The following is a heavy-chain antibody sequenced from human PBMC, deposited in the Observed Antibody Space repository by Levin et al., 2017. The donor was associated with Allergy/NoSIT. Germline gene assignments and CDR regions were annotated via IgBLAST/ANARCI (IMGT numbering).Heavy chain of an antibody. V-gene: IGHV1-2*06. D-gene: IGHD2-2*01. Sequence: ASVKVSCKASGYTFTGYYMHWVRQAPGQGLEWMGRINPNSGGTNYAQKFQGRVTMTRDTSISTAYMELSRLRSDDTAVYYCARVWGYCSSTSCYLHYGMDVWGQGTTVTVSS. CDR1: GYTFTGYY. CDR3: ARVWGYCSSTSCYLHYGMDV. J-gene: IGHJ6*02. CDR2: INPNSGGT.